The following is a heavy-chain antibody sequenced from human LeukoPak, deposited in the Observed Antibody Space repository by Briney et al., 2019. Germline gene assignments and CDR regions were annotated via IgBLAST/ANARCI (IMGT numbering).Heavy chain of an antibody. CDR1: GYTFSSYA. CDR3: AKDWSSCSSTSCHLWYFDY. Sequence: TGGSLRLSCAASGYTFSSYAMSWVRQAPGKGLEWVSAISGSGGSTYYADSVKGRFTISRDNSKNTLYLQMNSLRAEDTAVYYCAKDWSSCSSTSCHLWYFDYWGQGTLVTVSS. V-gene: IGHV3-23*01. J-gene: IGHJ4*02. CDR2: ISGSGGST. D-gene: IGHD2-2*01.